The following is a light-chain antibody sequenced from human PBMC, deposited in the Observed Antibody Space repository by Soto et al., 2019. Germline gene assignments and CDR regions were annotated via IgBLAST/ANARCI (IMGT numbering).Light chain of an antibody. CDR1: SGHSSYA. CDR2: LSSDGSH. CDR3: QTWDTGARVV. Sequence: QLVLTQSPSASASLGASVKLTCTLSSGHSSYAIAWHQQQPEKGPRYLMKLSSDGSHSKGDGIPDRFSGSSSGAERYLTISSLQSEDEADSYCQTWDTGARVVFGGGTQVTVL. J-gene: IGLJ2*01. V-gene: IGLV4-69*01.